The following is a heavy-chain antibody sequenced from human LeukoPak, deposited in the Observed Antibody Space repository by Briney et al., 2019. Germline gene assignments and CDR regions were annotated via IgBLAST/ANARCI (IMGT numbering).Heavy chain of an antibody. V-gene: IGHV4-34*01. CDR3: ARTDRRYFDWLATPYMDV. CDR1: GGSFSGYY. D-gene: IGHD3-9*01. Sequence: PSETLSLTCAVYGGSFSGYYWSWIRQPPGKGLEWIGEINHSGSTNYSPSLKSRVTISVDTSKNQFSLKLSSVTAADTAVYYCARTDRRYFDWLATPYMDVWGKGTTVTISS. CDR2: INHSGST. J-gene: IGHJ6*03.